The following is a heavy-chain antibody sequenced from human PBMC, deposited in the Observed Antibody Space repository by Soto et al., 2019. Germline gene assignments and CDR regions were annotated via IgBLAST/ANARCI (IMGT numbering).Heavy chain of an antibody. CDR2: ISAYNGNT. J-gene: IGHJ4*02. Sequence: QVQLVQSGAEVKKPGASVKVSCKASGYTFTSYGISWVRQAPGQGLEWMGWISAYNGNTNYAQKLQGRVTMTTVTSTSRAHRQPWSLRSEDAAVYSCARDAGVSGEMYYWGQGTRVTVSS. CDR1: GYTFTSYG. D-gene: IGHD3-16*01. CDR3: ARDAGVSGEMYY. V-gene: IGHV1-18*01.